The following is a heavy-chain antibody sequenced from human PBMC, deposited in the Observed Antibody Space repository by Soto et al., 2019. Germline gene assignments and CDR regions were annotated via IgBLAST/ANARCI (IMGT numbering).Heavy chain of an antibody. V-gene: IGHV1-69*13. CDR1: GGTFSSYA. CDR2: IIPIFGTA. CDR3: ARDQRTLKDIVVVPAAIRGYYYGMDV. J-gene: IGHJ6*02. Sequence: GASVKVSCKASGGTFSSYAISWVRQAPGQGLEWMGGIIPIFGTANYAQKFQGRVTITADESTSTAYMELSSLRSEDTAVYYCARDQRTLKDIVVVPAAIRGYYYGMDVWGQGTTVTVSS. D-gene: IGHD2-2*02.